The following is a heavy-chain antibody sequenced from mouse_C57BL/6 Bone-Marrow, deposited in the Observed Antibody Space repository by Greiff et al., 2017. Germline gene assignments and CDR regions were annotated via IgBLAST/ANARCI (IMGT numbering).Heavy chain of an antibody. Sequence: QVQLQQPGAELVRPGSSVKLSCKASGYTFTSYWMHWVKQRPIQGLEWIGNIDPSDSETHYNQKFKDKATLTVDKSSSTAYMQLSSLTSEDSAVDYCARSICYSNFDYWGQGTTLTVSS. V-gene: IGHV1-52*01. CDR2: IDPSDSET. CDR3: ARSICYSNFDY. J-gene: IGHJ2*01. CDR1: GYTFTSYW. D-gene: IGHD2-5*01.